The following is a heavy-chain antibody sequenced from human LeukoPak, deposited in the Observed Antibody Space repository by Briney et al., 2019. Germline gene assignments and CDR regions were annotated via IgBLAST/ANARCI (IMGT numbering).Heavy chain of an antibody. D-gene: IGHD6-6*01. V-gene: IGHV3-30*18. Sequence: GRSLRLSCAASGFTFSSYGMHWVRQAPGKGLEWVAVISCDGSNKYYADSVKGRFTISRDNSKNTLYLQMNSLRAEDTAVYYCAKDREQLVGDYWGQGTLVTVSS. J-gene: IGHJ4*02. CDR2: ISCDGSNK. CDR3: AKDREQLVGDY. CDR1: GFTFSSYG.